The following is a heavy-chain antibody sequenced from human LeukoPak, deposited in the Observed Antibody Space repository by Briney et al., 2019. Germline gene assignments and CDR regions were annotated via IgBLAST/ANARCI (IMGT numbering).Heavy chain of an antibody. D-gene: IGHD3-3*01. CDR2: IRYDGSNK. J-gene: IGHJ4*02. CDR3: AKDPYDFWSGSHLYYFGY. CDR1: GFTFSSYG. Sequence: GGSLRLSCAASGFTFSSYGMHWVRQAPGKGLEWVAFIRYDGSNKYYADSVKGRFTISRDNSKNTLYLQMNSLRAEDTAVYYCAKDPYDFWSGSHLYYFGYWGQGTLVTVSS. V-gene: IGHV3-30*02.